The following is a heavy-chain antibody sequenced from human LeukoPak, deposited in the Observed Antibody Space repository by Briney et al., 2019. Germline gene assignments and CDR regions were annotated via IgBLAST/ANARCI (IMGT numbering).Heavy chain of an antibody. CDR2: MYYGGST. J-gene: IGHJ4*02. CDR1: GGSITSTIYY. D-gene: IGHD3-9*01. CDR3: ASTHYDILTPSYYVDF. Sequence: SETLSLTCTVSGGSITSTIYYWGWIRQPPGKGLEWIGSMYYGGSTYSNPSLKSRVTISVDTSKNQFSLNLSSVTASDTAVFYCASTHYDILTPSYYVDFWGQGTLVSVSS. V-gene: IGHV4-39*01.